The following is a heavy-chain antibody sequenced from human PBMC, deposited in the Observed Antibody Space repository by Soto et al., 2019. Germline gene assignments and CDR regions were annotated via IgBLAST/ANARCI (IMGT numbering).Heavy chain of an antibody. CDR1: GGSINTYY. D-gene: IGHD6-19*01. Sequence: PSETLSLTCTVTGGSINTYYWSWIRQSAGKGLEWIGRVYTTGSTNYNPSLKSRVTMSVDRSKSQFSMKLASVTAADTAVYYCAREVGGSGLNWFDPWGQGTLVT. V-gene: IGHV4-4*07. CDR3: AREVGGSGLNWFDP. J-gene: IGHJ5*02. CDR2: VYTTGST.